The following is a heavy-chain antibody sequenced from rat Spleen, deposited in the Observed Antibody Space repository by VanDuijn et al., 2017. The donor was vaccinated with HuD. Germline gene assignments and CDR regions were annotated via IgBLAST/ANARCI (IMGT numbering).Heavy chain of an antibody. J-gene: IGHJ2*01. CDR2: ITNTGDSA. V-gene: IGHV5-31*01. Sequence: EVQLVESGGGLVQPGRSLKLSCVASGFTFNNYWMTWIRQAPGKGLEWVASITNTGDSAYYRDSVKGRFTISRDNAKTTLYLQMDSLRSEDTATYYCITDYGGYGDLFDYWGQGVMVTVSS. CDR1: GFTFNNYW. CDR3: ITDYGGYGDLFDY. D-gene: IGHD1-11*01.